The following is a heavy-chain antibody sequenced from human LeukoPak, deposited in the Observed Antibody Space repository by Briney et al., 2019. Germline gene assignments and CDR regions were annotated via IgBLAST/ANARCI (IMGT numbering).Heavy chain of an antibody. V-gene: IGHV2-5*02. CDR1: GFSLSTSGVG. D-gene: IGHD3-10*01. Sequence: SGPTLAHPTQPLTLTCTFSGFSLSTSGVGVGWIRQPPGKALEWLALIYWDDDKRYSPSLKSRLTITQDTSKNQVVLTMTNMDPVDTATYYCAHTLYYYGSGSGNYFDYWGQGTLVTVSS. CDR2: IYWDDDK. J-gene: IGHJ4*02. CDR3: AHTLYYYGSGSGNYFDY.